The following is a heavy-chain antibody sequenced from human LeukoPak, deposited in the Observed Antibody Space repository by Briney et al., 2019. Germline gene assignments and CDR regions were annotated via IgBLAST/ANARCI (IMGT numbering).Heavy chain of an antibody. V-gene: IGHV3-7*01. D-gene: IGHD6-13*01. CDR3: ARDAIATAYTSLQYYGMDD. Sequence: GGSLRLSCAASGFTFSSYWMSWVRQAPGKGLEWVANIKQDGSEKYYVDSVKGRFTISRDNAKNSLYLQMNSLRAEDTAVYYCARDAIATAYTSLQYYGMDDWGQGTTVTVSS. J-gene: IGHJ6*02. CDR2: IKQDGSEK. CDR1: GFTFSSYW.